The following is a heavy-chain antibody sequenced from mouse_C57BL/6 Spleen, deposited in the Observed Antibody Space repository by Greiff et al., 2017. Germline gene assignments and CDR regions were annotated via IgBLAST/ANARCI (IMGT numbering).Heavy chain of an antibody. CDR2: IYPGDGDT. CDR3: ARWEDYDYAY. J-gene: IGHJ3*01. Sequence: QVQLQQSGPELVKPGASVKISCKASGYAFSSSWMNWVKQRPGKGLEWIGRIYPGDGDTNYNGKFKGKATLTADKSSSTAYMPLSSLTSEDSAVYFCARWEDYDYAYWGQGTLVTVSA. D-gene: IGHD2-4*01. V-gene: IGHV1-82*01. CDR1: GYAFSSSW.